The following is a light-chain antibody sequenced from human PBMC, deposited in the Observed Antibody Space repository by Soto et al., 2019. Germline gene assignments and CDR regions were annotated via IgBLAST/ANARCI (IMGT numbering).Light chain of an antibody. V-gene: IGKV3-11*01. CDR1: QSVSSY. CDR3: QQRSNLPLYT. CDR2: DAS. Sequence: EIVLTQSPATLSLSPGERATLSCRASQSVSSYLAGYQHKPGQTPRLIIYDASNRATGIPARFSGSGSGTDFTLTISRLEPVDVGVYYCQQRSNLPLYTVGQGTKLELK. J-gene: IGKJ2*01.